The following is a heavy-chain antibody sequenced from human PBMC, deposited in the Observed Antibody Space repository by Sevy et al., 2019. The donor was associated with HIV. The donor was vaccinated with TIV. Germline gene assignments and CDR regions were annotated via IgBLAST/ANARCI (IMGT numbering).Heavy chain of an antibody. D-gene: IGHD2-2*01. Sequence: GGSLRLSCAASGFTFSSYGMHWVRQAPGKGLEWVAVIWYDGSNKYYADSVKGRFTISRDNSKNTLYLQMNSLRAEDTAVYYCARETAAKKYYYYGMDVWGQGTTVTVSS. J-gene: IGHJ6*02. CDR1: GFTFSSYG. V-gene: IGHV3-33*01. CDR3: ARETAAKKYYYYGMDV. CDR2: IWYDGSNK.